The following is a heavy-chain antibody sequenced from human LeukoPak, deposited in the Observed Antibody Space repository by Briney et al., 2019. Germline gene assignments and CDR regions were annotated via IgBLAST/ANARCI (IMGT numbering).Heavy chain of an antibody. V-gene: IGHV3-30-3*01. CDR1: GFTFSSYA. Sequence: PGRSLRLSCAASGFTFSSYAMHWVRQAPGKGLEWVAVISYDGSNKYYADSVKGRFTISRDNAKNSLYLQMNSLRAEGTAVYYCARVPKWELGATFDYWGQGTLVTVSS. CDR3: ARVPKWELGATFDY. D-gene: IGHD1-26*01. J-gene: IGHJ4*02. CDR2: ISYDGSNK.